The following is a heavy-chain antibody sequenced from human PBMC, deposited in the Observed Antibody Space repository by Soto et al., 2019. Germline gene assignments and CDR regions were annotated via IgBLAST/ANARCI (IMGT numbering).Heavy chain of an antibody. CDR1: GYAFTTYG. J-gene: IGHJ4*02. CDR3: ARRRYGDY. CDR2: ISAHNGNT. D-gene: IGHD1-1*01. Sequence: QVHLVQSGAEVKKPGASVKVSCKGSGYAFTTYGITWVRQAPGQGLEWMGWISAHNGNTNYAQKLQGRVTVTRDTSTSTAYRELRSLRSDDTAVYYCARRRYGDYWGQGALVTVSS. V-gene: IGHV1-18*01.